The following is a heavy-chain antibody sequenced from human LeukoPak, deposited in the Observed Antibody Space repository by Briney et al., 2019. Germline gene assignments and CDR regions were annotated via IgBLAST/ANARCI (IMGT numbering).Heavy chain of an antibody. CDR2: IRSDGSIK. CDR1: GFTFDNYG. D-gene: IGHD4-23*01. V-gene: IGHV3-30*02. J-gene: IGHJ4*02. Sequence: GGSLRLSCAASGFTFDNYGMHWVRQAPGKGLEWVAFIRSDGSIKYYADSVKGRFTISRDNAKNSLYLQMNSLKAEDTAVYYCISVVIADLNWGQGTLVTVSS. CDR3: ISVVIADLN.